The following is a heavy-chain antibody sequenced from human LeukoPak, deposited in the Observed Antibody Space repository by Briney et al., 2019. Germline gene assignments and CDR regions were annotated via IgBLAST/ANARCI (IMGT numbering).Heavy chain of an antibody. D-gene: IGHD6-13*01. CDR1: GGTFSSYA. CDR2: IIPIFGTA. Sequence: GASVKVSCKASGGTFSSYAISWVRQAPGQGLEWMGGIIPIFGTANYAQKFQGRVTITTDESTSTAYMELSSLRSEDTAVYYCARARDSYSSSWYPPLGYWGQGTLVTVSS. CDR3: ARARDSYSSSWYPPLGY. J-gene: IGHJ4*02. V-gene: IGHV1-69*05.